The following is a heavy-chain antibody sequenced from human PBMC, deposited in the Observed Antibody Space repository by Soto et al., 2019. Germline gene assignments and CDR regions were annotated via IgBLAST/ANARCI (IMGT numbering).Heavy chain of an antibody. V-gene: IGHV4-34*01. J-gene: IGHJ6*02. CDR2: INHSGST. D-gene: IGHD3-3*01. CDR3: ARGRKGITIFGGATPPYYYYYGMDV. CDR1: GGSFSGYY. Sequence: SETLSLTCAVYGGSFSGYYWSWIRQPPGKGLEWIGEINHSGSTNYNPSLKSRVTISVDTSKNQFSLKLSSVTAADTAVYYCARGRKGITIFGGATPPYYYYYGMDVWGQGTTVTVSS.